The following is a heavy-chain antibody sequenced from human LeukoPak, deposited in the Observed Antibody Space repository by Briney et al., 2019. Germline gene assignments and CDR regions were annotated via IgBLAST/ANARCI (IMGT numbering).Heavy chain of an antibody. CDR2: ISYDGSNK. D-gene: IGHD1-26*01. CDR1: GFTFSSYA. V-gene: IGHV3-30-3*01. Sequence: PGGSLRLSCAASGFTFSSYAMHWVRQAPGKGLEWVAVISYDGSNKYYADSVKGRFTISRVNSKNTLYLQVNSLRAEDTAVYYCAKGGKWDVTPFDYWGQGTLVTVSS. J-gene: IGHJ4*02. CDR3: AKGGKWDVTPFDY.